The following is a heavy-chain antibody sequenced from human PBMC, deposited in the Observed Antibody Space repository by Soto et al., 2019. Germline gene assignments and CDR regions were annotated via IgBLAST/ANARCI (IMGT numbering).Heavy chain of an antibody. CDR3: ACIFSGGYGYGFYYYGMDV. CDR1: SGSFSGYY. D-gene: IGHD5-18*01. CDR2: INHSGST. J-gene: IGHJ6*02. V-gene: IGHV4-34*01. Sequence: PSETLSLTCAVYSGSFSGYYWGWIRQSPGKGLEWIAEINHSGSTNYNPSLKSRVTISVDASKNQFSLKLSSVTAADTAVYYCACIFSGGYGYGFYYYGMDVWGQGTTVTVSS.